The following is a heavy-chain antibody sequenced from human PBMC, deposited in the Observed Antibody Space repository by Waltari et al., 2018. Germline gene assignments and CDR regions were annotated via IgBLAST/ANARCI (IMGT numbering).Heavy chain of an antibody. V-gene: IGHV1-69*15. D-gene: IGHD3-3*01. J-gene: IGHJ4*02. CDR1: GGTFSSYA. CDR2: IIPIFGTA. CDR3: ARSADYDFWSGLVGFDY. Sequence: QVQMVQSGAEVKKPGSSVKVSCKASGGTFSSYAISWVRQAPGQGLEWMGRIIPIFGTANDAQKFQGRVTITADESTSTAYMELSSLRSEDTAVYYCARSADYDFWSGLVGFDYWGQGTLVTVSS.